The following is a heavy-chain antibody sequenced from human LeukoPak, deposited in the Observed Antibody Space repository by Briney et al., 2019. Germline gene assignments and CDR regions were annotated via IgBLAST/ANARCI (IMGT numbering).Heavy chain of an antibody. D-gene: IGHD6-6*01. CDR1: GFTVSSNY. CDR2: IYSGGST. V-gene: IGHV3-66*02. CDR3: ARDRRWDSSSPLDY. J-gene: IGHJ4*02. Sequence: GGSLRLSGAASGFTVSSNYMSWVRQAPGKGLEWVSVIYSGGSTYYADSVKGRFTISRDNSKNTLYLQMNSLRAEDTAVYYCARDRRWDSSSPLDYWGQGTLVTVSS.